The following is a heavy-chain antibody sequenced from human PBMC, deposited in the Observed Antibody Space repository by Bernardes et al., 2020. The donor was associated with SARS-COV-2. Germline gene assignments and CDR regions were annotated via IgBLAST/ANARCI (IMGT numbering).Heavy chain of an antibody. CDR2: ISHEGSNI. CDR3: EREVIWYYGMDV. V-gene: IGHV3-30-3*01. J-gene: IGHJ6*02. D-gene: IGHD2-15*01. Sequence: GGSLRLSCAVSGFTFSRYAMHWVRQAPGKGLEWVSSISHEGSNIFYADSVKGRFTISRDNSKNTLYLQMNSLRGEDTAVYYCEREVIWYYGMDVWGQGTTVAVSS. CDR1: GFTFSRYA.